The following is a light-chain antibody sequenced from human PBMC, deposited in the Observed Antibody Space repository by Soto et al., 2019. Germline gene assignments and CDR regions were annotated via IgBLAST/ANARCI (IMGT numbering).Light chain of an antibody. J-gene: IGLJ2*01. CDR3: CSYTSSGTMV. CDR1: SSDVGGYNY. CDR2: DVN. V-gene: IGLV2-14*03. Sequence: QSALTQPASVSGSPGQSITISCTGTSSDVGGYNYVSWYQQHPGKAPKLMIFDVNNRPSGISNRFSGSKSGNTASLTISGLQAEDEADYYCCSYTSSGTMVFGGGTKVTVL.